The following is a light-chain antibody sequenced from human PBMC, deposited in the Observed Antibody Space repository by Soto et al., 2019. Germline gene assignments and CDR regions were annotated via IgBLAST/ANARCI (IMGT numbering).Light chain of an antibody. Sequence: EIVMTQSPASLCVSPGERATISCRASQSVSSNLAWYQQKPGQAPRLLIYGASTRATGIPARFSGSGSGTEFPLTISSLQSEDFAVYYCEQYNNCPPWTFGQGTKVEIK. V-gene: IGKV3-15*01. CDR2: GAS. J-gene: IGKJ1*01. CDR3: EQYNNCPPWT. CDR1: QSVSSN.